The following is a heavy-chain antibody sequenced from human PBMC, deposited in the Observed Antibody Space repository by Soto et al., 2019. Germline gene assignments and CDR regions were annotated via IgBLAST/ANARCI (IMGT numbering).Heavy chain of an antibody. Sequence: SETLSLTCTVSGGSISSYYWSWIRQPPGKGLEWIGYIYYSGSTNYNPPLKSRVTISVDTSKNQFSLKLSSVTAADTAVYYCSSQSTAPLLNWFDPWGQGPLVTVS. CDR3: SSQSTAPLLNWFDP. D-gene: IGHD2-15*01. CDR1: GGSISSYY. CDR2: IYYSGST. V-gene: IGHV4-59*08. J-gene: IGHJ5*02.